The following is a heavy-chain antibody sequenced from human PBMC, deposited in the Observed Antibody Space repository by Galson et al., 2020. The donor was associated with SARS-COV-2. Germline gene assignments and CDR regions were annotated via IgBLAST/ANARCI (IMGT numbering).Heavy chain of an antibody. V-gene: IGHV4-59*01. D-gene: IGHD4-17*01. Sequence: SETLSLTCTVSGGSISSYYWSWIRQPPGKGLEWIGYIYYSGSTNYNPSLKSRVTISVDTSKNQFSLKLSSVTAADTAVYYCARDQRIPHYYGDYGPDHKHYGMDVWGQGTTVTVSS. J-gene: IGHJ6*02. CDR2: IYYSGST. CDR1: GGSISSYY. CDR3: ARDQRIPHYYGDYGPDHKHYGMDV.